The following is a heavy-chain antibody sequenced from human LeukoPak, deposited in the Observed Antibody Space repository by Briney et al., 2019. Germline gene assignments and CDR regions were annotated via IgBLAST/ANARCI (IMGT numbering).Heavy chain of an antibody. J-gene: IGHJ4*02. V-gene: IGHV3-30*18. CDR3: AKDRGYYGSGSYYYFDY. CDR1: GFTFSSYG. Sequence: GGSLRLSCAASGFTFSSYGMHWVRQAPGKGLEWVAVISYDGSNKYYADSVKGRFTISRDNSKNTLYLQMNSLRAEDTAVYYCAKDRGYYGSGSYYYFDYWGQGTLVTVSS. CDR2: ISYDGSNK. D-gene: IGHD3-10*01.